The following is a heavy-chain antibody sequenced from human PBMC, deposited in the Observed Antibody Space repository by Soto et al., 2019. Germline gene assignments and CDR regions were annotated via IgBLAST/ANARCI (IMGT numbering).Heavy chain of an antibody. CDR2: IIPIFGTA. CDR1: GGTFSSYA. D-gene: IGHD2-21*02. Sequence: QVQLVQSGAEVKKPGSSVKVSCTASGGTFSSYAISWVRQAPGQGLEWMGGIIPIFGTANYAQKFQGRVTITADESTSTAYMELSSLRSEDTAVYYCARDRAYCGGDCDLGAFDIWGQGTMVTVSS. J-gene: IGHJ3*02. CDR3: ARDRAYCGGDCDLGAFDI. V-gene: IGHV1-69*01.